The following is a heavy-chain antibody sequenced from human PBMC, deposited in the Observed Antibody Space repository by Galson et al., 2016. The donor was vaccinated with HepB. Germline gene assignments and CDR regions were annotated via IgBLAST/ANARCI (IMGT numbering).Heavy chain of an antibody. Sequence: SLRLSCAASGFTFRSYAMSWVRQGPGKGLECVSAISGSGGSTYYADSVKGRFTISRDNSKNTLFLQMDSLRVEDTAVYYCAKHGDNWGSYFDYWGQETLVTVSS. V-gene: IGHV3-23*01. CDR2: ISGSGGST. CDR3: AKHGDNWGSYFDY. CDR1: GFTFRSYA. J-gene: IGHJ4*02. D-gene: IGHD4-23*01.